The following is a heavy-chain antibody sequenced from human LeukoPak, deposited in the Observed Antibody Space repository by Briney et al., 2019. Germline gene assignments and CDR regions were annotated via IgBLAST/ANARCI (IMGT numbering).Heavy chain of an antibody. Sequence: PGGPLKLSCAASGFTFSGSAMHWVRQASGKGLEWVGRIRSKANSYATAYAASVKGRFTISRDDSKNTAYLEMNSLKTEDTAVYYCTRGALDYRDAYDFWGQGTMVTVSS. CDR3: TRGALDYRDAYDF. J-gene: IGHJ3*01. D-gene: IGHD3/OR15-3a*01. CDR2: IRSKANSYAT. V-gene: IGHV3-73*01. CDR1: GFTFSGSA.